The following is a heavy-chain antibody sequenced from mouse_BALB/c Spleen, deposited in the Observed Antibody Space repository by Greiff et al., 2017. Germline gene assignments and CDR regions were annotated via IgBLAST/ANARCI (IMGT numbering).Heavy chain of an antibody. CDR2: INSNGGST. V-gene: IGHV5-6-3*01. CDR3: ARRDYAMDY. J-gene: IGHJ4*01. CDR1: GFTFSSYG. Sequence: EVQRVESGGGLVQPGGSLKLSCAASGFTFSSYGMSWVRQTPDKRLELVATINSNGGSTYYPDSVKGRFTISRDNAKNTLYLQMSSLKSEDTAMYYCARRDYAMDYWGQGTSVTVSS.